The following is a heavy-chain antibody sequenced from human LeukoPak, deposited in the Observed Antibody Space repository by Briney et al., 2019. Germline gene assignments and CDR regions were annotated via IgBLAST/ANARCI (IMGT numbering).Heavy chain of an antibody. CDR3: AGGWYGSGGYLSPYFELSVDYYYYGMDV. D-gene: IGHD3-10*01. V-gene: IGHV1-8*01. CDR2: MNPKRGDT. Sequence: ASVTVSFTASGYTFTSYDINWVRQAPGQGLEWMGWMNPKRGDTGYSQKFQGRVIITRNTPISNAYMEKRSLSSADHAVYYFAGGWYGSGGYLSPYFELSVDYYYYGMDVWGQETTVSVSS. J-gene: IGHJ6*02. CDR1: GYTFTSYD.